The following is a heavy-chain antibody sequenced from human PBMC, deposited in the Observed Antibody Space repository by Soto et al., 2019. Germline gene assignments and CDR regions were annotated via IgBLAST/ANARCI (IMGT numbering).Heavy chain of an antibody. V-gene: IGHV3-15*07. CDR1: GFTFSGAG. Sequence: GGSLRLSCAASGFTFSGAGMNWVRQAPGKGLEWVGRIKSKTDGGTTDYAAPVKGRFTISRDDSKNTLYLQMNSLKSEDTAVYYCTTRLCFGELLRNHYWGQGTLVTVS. CDR2: IKSKTDGGTT. CDR3: TTRLCFGELLRNHY. D-gene: IGHD3-10*01. J-gene: IGHJ4*02.